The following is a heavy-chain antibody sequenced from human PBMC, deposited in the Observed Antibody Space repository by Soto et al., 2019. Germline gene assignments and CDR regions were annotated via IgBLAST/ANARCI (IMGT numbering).Heavy chain of an antibody. Sequence: EVRLVETGGGVIQPGGSLRLSCTASGFTVGSSYMSWVRQAPGKGPEWVSVMYSGGSTYYADSVKGRFTISRDNSKNTLYLQMNSLRADDTAVYFCARAISVMSTWFDPWGHGTLVTVSS. CDR1: GFTVGSSY. D-gene: IGHD4-4*01. CDR3: ARAISVMSTWFDP. V-gene: IGHV3-53*02. CDR2: MYSGGST. J-gene: IGHJ5*02.